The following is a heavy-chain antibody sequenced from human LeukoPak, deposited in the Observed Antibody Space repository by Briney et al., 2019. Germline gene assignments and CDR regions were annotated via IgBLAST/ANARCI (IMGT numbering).Heavy chain of an antibody. CDR3: ASHYYDSSGYSNNWFDP. Sequence: GGSLRLSCAVSGFTFSSYWMSWVRQAPGKGLEWVANIKQDGSEKYYVDSVKGRFTISRDNAKNSLYLQMNSLRAEDTAVYYCASHYYDSSGYSNNWFDPWGQGTLVTVSS. D-gene: IGHD3-22*01. V-gene: IGHV3-7*01. CDR2: IKQDGSEK. J-gene: IGHJ5*02. CDR1: GFTFSSYW.